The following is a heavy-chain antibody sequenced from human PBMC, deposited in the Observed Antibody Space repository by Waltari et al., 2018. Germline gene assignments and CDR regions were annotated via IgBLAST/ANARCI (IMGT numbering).Heavy chain of an antibody. D-gene: IGHD3-22*01. CDR2: IWYDGSNK. CDR3: ARDEGNYYDSSGPMGD. V-gene: IGHV3-33*01. J-gene: IGHJ4*02. Sequence: QVQLVESGGGVVQPGRSLRLSCAASGFTFSSYGMHWVRQAPGKGLAWVAVIWYDGSNKYYADSVKGRFTISRDNSKNTLYLQMNSLRAEDTAVYYCARDEGNYYDSSGPMGDWGQGTLVTVSS. CDR1: GFTFSSYG.